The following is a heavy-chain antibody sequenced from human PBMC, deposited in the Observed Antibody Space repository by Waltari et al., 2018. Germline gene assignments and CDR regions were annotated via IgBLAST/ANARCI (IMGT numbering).Heavy chain of an antibody. CDR2: IKPDGTEK. D-gene: IGHD3-3*01. CDR3: ARDWSGSGRGINF. Sequence: VESGGGLVQPGGSLRLSCAASGFTFSNYWMSWVRQAPGKGLGWVANIKPDGTEKYYVASVWGRFTISRDNTQNLLSLQLSTLRDEDSGRYFCARDWSGSGRGINFWGQGTLVTVSS. J-gene: IGHJ4*02. V-gene: IGHV3-7*01. CDR1: GFTFSNYW.